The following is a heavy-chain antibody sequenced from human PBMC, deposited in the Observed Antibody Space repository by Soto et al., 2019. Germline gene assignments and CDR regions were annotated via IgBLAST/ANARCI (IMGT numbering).Heavy chain of an antibody. V-gene: IGHV1-69*01. J-gene: IGHJ4*02. Sequence: QVQLVQSGAEVRQPGSSVRVSCKASGGSFNRHTISWGRQAPGQGLEWMGGIIPIFGTANHAQKFQGRVTIIADESTSTVYMEVISLRSDDTAIYYCARGWGYDRTDDYSAHWGQGTLVIVSS. CDR3: ARGWGYDRTDDYSAH. D-gene: IGHD3-16*01. CDR1: GGSFNRHT. CDR2: IIPIFGTA.